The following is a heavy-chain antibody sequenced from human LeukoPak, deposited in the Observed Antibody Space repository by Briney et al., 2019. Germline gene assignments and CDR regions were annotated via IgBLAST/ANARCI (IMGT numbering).Heavy chain of an antibody. CDR2: ISSSSSTI. Sequence: PGGSLRLSCAASGFTFSSYGMHWVRQAPGKGLEWVSYISSSSSTIYYADSVKGRFTISRDNAKNSLYLQMNSLRDEDTAVYYCARDIPYAAPHPGFDPWGQGTLVTVSS. J-gene: IGHJ5*02. CDR1: GFTFSSYG. V-gene: IGHV3-48*02. D-gene: IGHD2-21*01. CDR3: ARDIPYAAPHPGFDP.